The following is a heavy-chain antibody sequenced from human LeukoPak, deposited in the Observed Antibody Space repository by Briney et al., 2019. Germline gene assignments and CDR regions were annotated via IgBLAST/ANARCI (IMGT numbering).Heavy chain of an antibody. CDR2: ISGSGANT. CDR1: GFTFSTYA. J-gene: IGHJ4*02. D-gene: IGHD3-16*02. V-gene: IGHV3-23*01. CDR3: AKGRAGYTNPYYFDY. Sequence: GGSLRLSCAASGFTFSTYAMSWVRQAPGRGLEWVSTISGSGANTYYADSVRGRFTISRDNSKNTLYLHMNSLRAEDTAVYYCAKGRAGYTNPYYFDYWGQGTLVTVSS.